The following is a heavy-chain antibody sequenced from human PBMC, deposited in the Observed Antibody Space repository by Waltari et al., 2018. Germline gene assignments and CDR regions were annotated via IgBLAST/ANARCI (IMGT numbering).Heavy chain of an antibody. CDR2: IYYSGST. Sequence: QLQLQESGPGLVKPSETLSLTCTVSGGSISSSSYYWGWIRQPPGKGLEWIGSIYYSGSTYYNPSLKSRVTISVDTSKNQFSLKLSSVTAADTAVYYCVRRPWDKSSWRNAFDIWGQGTMVTVSS. CDR3: VRRPWDKSSWRNAFDI. CDR1: GGSISSSSYY. V-gene: IGHV4-39*01. J-gene: IGHJ3*02. D-gene: IGHD1-26*01.